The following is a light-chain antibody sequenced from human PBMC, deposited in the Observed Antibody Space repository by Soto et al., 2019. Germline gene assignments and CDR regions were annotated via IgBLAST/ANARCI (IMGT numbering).Light chain of an antibody. V-gene: IGLV1-40*01. J-gene: IGLJ2*01. CDR3: QSYDSSLSVV. Sequence: QAVVTRPPSVSGAPGQRVTISCTGSRSNIGAGYDVHWYQQLPGTAPKVLIYANSNRPSGVPDRFSGSKSGTSASLAITGLQAEDEADYYCQSYDSSLSVVFGGGTKLTVL. CDR2: ANS. CDR1: RSNIGAGYD.